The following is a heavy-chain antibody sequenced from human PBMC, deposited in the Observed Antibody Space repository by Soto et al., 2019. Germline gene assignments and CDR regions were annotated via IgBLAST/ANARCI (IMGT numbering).Heavy chain of an antibody. Sequence: PSETLSLTCAVSGASINSGGYSWTWIRQPPGKGLEWIGYISHGRTTSYNPSLRSRITISVDRSSNQFSLKLSSVTAADTAVYYCARDLHLWGQGTLVTVSS. CDR2: ISHGRTT. CDR3: ARDLHL. CDR1: GASINSGGYS. D-gene: IGHD4-4*01. J-gene: IGHJ4*02. V-gene: IGHV4-30-2*01.